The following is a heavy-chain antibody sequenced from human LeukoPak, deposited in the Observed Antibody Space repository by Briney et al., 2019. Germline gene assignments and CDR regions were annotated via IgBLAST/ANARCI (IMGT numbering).Heavy chain of an antibody. J-gene: IGHJ4*02. Sequence: GGSLRLSCAASGFTFNNAWMNWVRQAPGKGLEWVGRIKSITDGETTDYAAPVKGRFTISRDDSKKTLHLQMNSLKTEDTAVYYCSTDRVCTGGDYYFVRWGQGTLVTVSS. D-gene: IGHD2-21*02. CDR1: GFTFNNAW. CDR3: STDRVCTGGDYYFVR. V-gene: IGHV3-15*01. CDR2: IKSITDGETT.